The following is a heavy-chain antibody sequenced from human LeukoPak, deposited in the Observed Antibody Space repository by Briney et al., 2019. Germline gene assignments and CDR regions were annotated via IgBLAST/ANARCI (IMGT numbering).Heavy chain of an antibody. J-gene: IGHJ4*02. V-gene: IGHV4-59*01. D-gene: IGHD1/OR15-1a*01. CDR3: ARDRHWTNDWVFDY. CDR2: IYYNGHT. Sequence: SETLSLTCTVSGGSIGTYYWSWIWQPPGKGLEWIGYIYYNGHTDYNPSLRSRVTISVHTSKNQFSLKLSSVTAADTAVYYCARDRHWTNDWVFDYWGQGTLVTVSS. CDR1: GGSIGTYY.